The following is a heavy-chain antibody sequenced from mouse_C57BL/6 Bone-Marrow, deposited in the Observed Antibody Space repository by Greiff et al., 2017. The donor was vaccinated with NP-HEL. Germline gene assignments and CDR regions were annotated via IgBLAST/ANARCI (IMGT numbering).Heavy chain of an antibody. D-gene: IGHD1-1*01. Sequence: VQLQQSGPELVKPGASVKISCKASGYTFTDYYINWVKQRPGQGLEWIGWIFPGSGSTYSNEKFKGKATLTVDKSSSTAYMLLSSLTSEDSAVYFCARPTTVVATRYAMDYWGQGTSVTVSS. CDR1: GYTFTDYY. J-gene: IGHJ4*01. CDR3: ARPTTVVATRYAMDY. CDR2: IFPGSGST. V-gene: IGHV1-75*01.